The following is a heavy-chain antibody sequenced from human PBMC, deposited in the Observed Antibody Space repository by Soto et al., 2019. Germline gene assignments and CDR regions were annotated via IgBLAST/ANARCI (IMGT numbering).Heavy chain of an antibody. Sequence: SETLSLTCTACGDSVRGYDLSWIRQPGGKGLEWIGRVYTSGATDYNPSLTSRVTVSVDTSRNQFSLKLRFVTAADTAVYYCAREAAETVGDGYWCDPWGQGTLVTVSS. J-gene: IGHJ5*02. CDR3: AREAAETVGDGYWCDP. CDR2: VYTSGAT. V-gene: IGHV4-4*07. D-gene: IGHD6-13*01. CDR1: GDSVRGYD.